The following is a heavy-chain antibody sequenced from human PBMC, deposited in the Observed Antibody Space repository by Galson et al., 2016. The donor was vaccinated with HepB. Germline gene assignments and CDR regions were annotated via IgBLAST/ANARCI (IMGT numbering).Heavy chain of an antibody. D-gene: IGHD4-23*01. V-gene: IGHV1-69*13. CDR2: IIPRFGRT. CDR3: ARGGNLFDS. CDR1: AATFSTHA. Sequence: SVKVSCKASAATFSTHAITWVRQAPGQGLEWMGVIIPRFGRTNYAQKFQGRLTMTADESTTTVCMELSRLGPDDTAVFYCARGGNLFDSWGQGTLVTVSS. J-gene: IGHJ4*02.